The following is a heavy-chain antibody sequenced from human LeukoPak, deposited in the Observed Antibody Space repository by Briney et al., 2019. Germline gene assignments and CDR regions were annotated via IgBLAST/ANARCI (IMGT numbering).Heavy chain of an antibody. D-gene: IGHD6-19*01. CDR1: GYTFTSYG. J-gene: IGHJ6*03. CDR2: ISAYNDNT. Sequence: ASVKVSCKASGYTFTSYGISWVRQAPGQGLEWMGWISAYNDNTNSAQKLQGRVTMSTDTSTSTAYMELRSLRSDDTAVYYCARGAVAGNYYYYTDVWGKGTTVTVSS. CDR3: ARGAVAGNYYYYTDV. V-gene: IGHV1-18*01.